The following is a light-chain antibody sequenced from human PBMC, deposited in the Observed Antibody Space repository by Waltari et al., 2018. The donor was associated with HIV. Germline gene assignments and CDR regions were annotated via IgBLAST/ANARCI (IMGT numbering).Light chain of an antibody. V-gene: IGLV1-47*01. CDR3: AAWDDSLSGPNWV. Sequence: QSMLTQPPSASGTPGQRVTIPCSGSSPHIGRSYVYWSQQLPGTAPKLLIHRNNQRPSVVPDRFSGSKSGTSASLAISGLRSEDEADYYCAAWDDSLSGPNWVFAGGTKLTVL. J-gene: IGLJ3*02. CDR2: RNN. CDR1: SPHIGRSY.